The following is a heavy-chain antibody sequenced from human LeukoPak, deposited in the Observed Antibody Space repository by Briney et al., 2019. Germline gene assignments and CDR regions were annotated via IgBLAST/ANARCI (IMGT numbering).Heavy chain of an antibody. D-gene: IGHD3-10*01. V-gene: IGHV3-74*01. J-gene: IGHJ4*02. Sequence: GGSLRLSCAASGFTFSTYYMHWVRQAPGKGLVWVSRINSDGSSASYADSVKGRFTISRDNAKNTLYPQMNSLRAEDTAVYYCARYYGSGTYALDYWGQGTLVTVSS. CDR3: ARYYGSGTYALDY. CDR1: GFTFSTYY. CDR2: INSDGSSA.